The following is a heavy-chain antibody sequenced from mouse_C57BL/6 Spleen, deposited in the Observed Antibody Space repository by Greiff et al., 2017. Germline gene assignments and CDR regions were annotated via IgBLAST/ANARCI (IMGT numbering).Heavy chain of an antibody. J-gene: IGHJ1*03. D-gene: IGHD1-1*01. CDR3: ATLITTVVGGYFDV. CDR2: ISDDGSN. CDR1: GYSITSGYY. Sequence: VQLKESGPGLVKPSQSLSLTCSVTGYSITSGYYWNWIRQFPGNKLEWMGYISDDGSNNYNPSLKNRISITRDTSKNPLFLKLNSVTTEDTATYYCATLITTVVGGYFDVWGTGTTVTVSS. V-gene: IGHV3-6*01.